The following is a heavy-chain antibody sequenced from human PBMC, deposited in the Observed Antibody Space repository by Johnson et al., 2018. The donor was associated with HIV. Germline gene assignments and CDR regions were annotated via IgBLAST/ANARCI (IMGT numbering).Heavy chain of an antibody. V-gene: IGHV3-15*05. D-gene: IGHD6-13*01. Sequence: VQLVESGGGLVKPGGSLRLSCAASGFTFSNAWMSWVRQAPGKGLEWVGRIKSKTDGGTTDYAAPVKGRFTISRDNAKNTLYLQMNSLRAEDTAVYYCARVGSSWGRDAFDIWGQGTMVTV. CDR3: ARVGSSWGRDAFDI. CDR2: IKSKTDGGTT. CDR1: GFTFSNAW. J-gene: IGHJ3*02.